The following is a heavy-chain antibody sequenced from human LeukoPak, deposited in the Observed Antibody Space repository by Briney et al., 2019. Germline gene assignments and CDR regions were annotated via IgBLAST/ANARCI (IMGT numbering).Heavy chain of an antibody. CDR2: ISSHGSNE. CDR1: GFTFSSYW. V-gene: IGHV3-30*03. CDR3: ARMALGY. J-gene: IGHJ4*02. Sequence: GSLRLSCAASGFTFSSYWMTWVRQAPGKGLKWVAVISSHGSNEDYADSVKGRFTVSRDNSKNTLYLQMNSLRPDDTAVYYCARMALGYWGQGTLVTVSS. D-gene: IGHD3-16*01.